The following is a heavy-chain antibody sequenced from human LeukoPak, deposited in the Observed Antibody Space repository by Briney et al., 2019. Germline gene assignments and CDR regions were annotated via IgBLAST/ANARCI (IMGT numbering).Heavy chain of an antibody. D-gene: IGHD2-2*01. J-gene: IGHJ4*02. CDR1: GGSTNSYY. CDR3: ARVKASSTSWTFDQ. Sequence: SETLSLTCSVSGGSTNSYYWSWIRQSGGKGLEWIGRIYSSGSTVYNPSLNSRLTMSIGTSKNQFSLTLKSVTATDTAVYYCARVKASSTSWTFDQWGQGALVTVSS. V-gene: IGHV4-4*07. CDR2: IYSSGST.